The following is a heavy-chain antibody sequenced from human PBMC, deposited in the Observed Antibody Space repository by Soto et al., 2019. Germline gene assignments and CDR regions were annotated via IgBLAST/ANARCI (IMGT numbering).Heavy chain of an antibody. J-gene: IGHJ6*03. CDR2: ISSSGSTI. CDR3: ARAYNDFWSGYYPRYYYYYYYMDV. CDR1: GFTFSSYE. V-gene: IGHV3-48*03. D-gene: IGHD3-3*01. Sequence: GGSLRLSCAASGFTFSSYEMNWVRQAPGKGLEWVSYISSSGSTIYYEDSVKGRFTISRDNAKNSLYLQMNSLRAEDTAVYYCARAYNDFWSGYYPRYYYYYYYMDVCGKGTTVTVSS.